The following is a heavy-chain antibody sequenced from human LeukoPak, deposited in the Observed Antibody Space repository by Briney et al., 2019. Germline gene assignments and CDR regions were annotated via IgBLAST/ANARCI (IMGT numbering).Heavy chain of an antibody. Sequence: ASVKVSCRASGYAFTGYYMHWVRQAPGQGLEWMGWVTPDSGGTSYAQKFQDRVTMTRDTSISTAYMELSSLRSDDTAVYYCARRHKDFWSGYPIDYWSQGTLVTVSS. J-gene: IGHJ4*02. D-gene: IGHD3-3*01. CDR1: GYAFTGYY. V-gene: IGHV1-2*02. CDR3: ARRHKDFWSGYPIDY. CDR2: VTPDSGGT.